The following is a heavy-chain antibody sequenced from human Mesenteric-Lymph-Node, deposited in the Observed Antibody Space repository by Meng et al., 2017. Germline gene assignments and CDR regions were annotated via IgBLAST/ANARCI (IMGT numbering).Heavy chain of an antibody. D-gene: IGHD3-3*01. CDR2: IYSCGST. CDR3: ARDGGYYDFWSGYYSYYYYGMDV. Sequence: GGSLRLSCAASGFTVSSHYMSWVRQAPGKGLEWVSVIYSCGSTYYADSVKGRFTISRDNSKNTLYLQMNSLRAEDTAVYYCARDGGYYDFWSGYYSYYYYGMDVWGQGTMVTVSS. V-gene: IGHV3-66*03. CDR1: GFTVSSHY. J-gene: IGHJ6*02.